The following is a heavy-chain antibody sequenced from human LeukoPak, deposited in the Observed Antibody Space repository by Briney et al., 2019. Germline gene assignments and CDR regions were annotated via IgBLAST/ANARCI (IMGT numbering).Heavy chain of an antibody. D-gene: IGHD5-12*01. J-gene: IGHJ4*02. CDR1: GGSISSSSYY. CDR2: IYYSGST. CDR3: ARGGWLRLVDY. V-gene: IGHV4-39*07. Sequence: ASETLSLTCTVSGGSISSSSYYWGWIRQPPGKGLEWIGSIYYSGSTYYNPSLKSRVTISVDTSKNQFSLKLSSVTAADTAVYYCARGGWLRLVDYWGQGTLVTVSS.